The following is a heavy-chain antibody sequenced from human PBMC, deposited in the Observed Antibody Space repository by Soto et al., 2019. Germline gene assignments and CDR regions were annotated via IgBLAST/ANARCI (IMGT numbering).Heavy chain of an antibody. J-gene: IGHJ6*02. Sequence: PSETLSLTCTVSGGSISSYCWSWIRQPPGKGLEWIGYIYYSGSTNYNPSLKSRVTISVDTSKNQFSLKLSSVTAADTAVYYCAKDSGYDRYGMDGWGQGTTVTVSS. CDR3: AKDSGYDRYGMDG. V-gene: IGHV4-59*01. D-gene: IGHD5-12*01. CDR2: IYYSGST. CDR1: GGSISSYC.